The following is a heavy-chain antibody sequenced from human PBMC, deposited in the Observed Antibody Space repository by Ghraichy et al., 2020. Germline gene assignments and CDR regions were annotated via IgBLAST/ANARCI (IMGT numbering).Heavy chain of an antibody. CDR3: AIITIFGTGAYDMDV. CDR1: GYTFTTYG. J-gene: IGHJ6*02. CDR2: ISAYNGNT. V-gene: IGHV1-18*01. D-gene: IGHD3-3*01. Sequence: ASVKVSCKASGYTFTTYGISWVRQAPGQGLEWMGWISAYNGNTNYVQKLQDRVTMTTDTSTRTAYMEVRSLRSDDTAVYYCAIITIFGTGAYDMDVWGQGTTVTVSS.